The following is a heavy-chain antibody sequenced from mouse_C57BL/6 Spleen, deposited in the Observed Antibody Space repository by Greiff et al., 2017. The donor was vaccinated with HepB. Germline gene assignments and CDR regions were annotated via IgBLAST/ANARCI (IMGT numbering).Heavy chain of an antibody. D-gene: IGHD2-4*01. CDR3: ARGGYDYDGRYYFDY. CDR2: IDPSDSYT. V-gene: IGHV1-59*01. Sequence: QVQLQQPGAELVRPGTSVKLSCKASGYTFTSYWMHWVKQRPGQGLEWIGVIDPSDSYTNYNQKFKGKATLTVDTSSSTAYMQLSSLTSEDSAVYYCARGGYDYDGRYYFDYWGQGTTLTVSS. J-gene: IGHJ2*01. CDR1: GYTFTSYW.